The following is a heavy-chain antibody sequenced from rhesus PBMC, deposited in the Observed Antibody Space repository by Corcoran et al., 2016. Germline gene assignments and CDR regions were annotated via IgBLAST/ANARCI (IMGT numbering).Heavy chain of an antibody. CDR1: GGSISDSFR. D-gene: IGHD1-26*01. CDR3: ARTGGTGTLYWYFDL. Sequence: QVQLQESGPGVVKPSETLSLTCAVSGGSISDSFRWSWIRQPPGEGREWIGYIYGSSTSTNYNPSLKSRVTISKDTSKNQFSLKLSSVTAADTAVYYCARTGGTGTLYWYFDLWGPGTPITISS. V-gene: IGHV4S10*01. CDR2: IYGSSTST. J-gene: IGHJ2*01.